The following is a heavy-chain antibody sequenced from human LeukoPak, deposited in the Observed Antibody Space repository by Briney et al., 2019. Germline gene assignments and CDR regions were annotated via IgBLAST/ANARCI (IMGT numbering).Heavy chain of an antibody. CDR3: ARGGGSDFDY. Sequence: PSETLSLTCTVSGGSISSHYWSWIRQPPGKGLEWIGYIYYSGRTNYNPSLKSRVTISVDTSKNQFSLKLSSVTAADTAVYYCARGGGSDFDYWGQGTLVTVSS. V-gene: IGHV4-59*11. D-gene: IGHD2-15*01. CDR1: GGSISSHY. J-gene: IGHJ4*02. CDR2: IYYSGRT.